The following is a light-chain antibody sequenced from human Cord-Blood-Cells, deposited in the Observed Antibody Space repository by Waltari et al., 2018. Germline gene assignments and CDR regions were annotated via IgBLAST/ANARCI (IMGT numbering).Light chain of an antibody. CDR2: DAS. CDR3: QQRSNWPPWT. CDR1: QSVSSY. V-gene: IGKV3-11*01. J-gene: IGKJ1*01. Sequence: EIVLTQSPATLSLSTGERVTLSCRASQSVSSYLAWYQQKPGQAPRLLIYDASNRATGIPARFSGSGSGTDFTLTISSLEPEDFAVYYCQQRSNWPPWTFGQGTKVEIK.